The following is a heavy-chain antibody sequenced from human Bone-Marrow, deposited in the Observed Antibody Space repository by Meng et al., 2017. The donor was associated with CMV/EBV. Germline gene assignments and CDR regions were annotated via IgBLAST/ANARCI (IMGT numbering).Heavy chain of an antibody. D-gene: IGHD2-2*02. J-gene: IGHJ5*02. V-gene: IGHV4-31*03. CDR2: IYYSGST. CDR1: GGSISSGGYY. Sequence: LRLSCTVSGGSISSGGYYWSWIRQHPGKGLEWIGYIYYSGSTYYNPSLKSRVTISVDTSKNQFSLKLSSVTAADTAVYYCAREHIVVVPAAIGSWFDPWGQGTRVTVSS. CDR3: AREHIVVVPAAIGSWFDP.